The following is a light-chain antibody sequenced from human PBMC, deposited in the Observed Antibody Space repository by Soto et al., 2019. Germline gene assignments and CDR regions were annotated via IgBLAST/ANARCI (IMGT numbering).Light chain of an antibody. CDR3: QQCGSSPQT. CDR1: QSVSSIY. V-gene: IGKV3-20*01. Sequence: EIVLTQSPGTLSLSPGERATLSCRASQSVSSIYLAWYQQKPGQAPRLLIYGASNRATGIPDRFSGSGSGTDFTLTISRLEPADFAVYYCQQCGSSPQTFGQGTKVEIK. J-gene: IGKJ1*01. CDR2: GAS.